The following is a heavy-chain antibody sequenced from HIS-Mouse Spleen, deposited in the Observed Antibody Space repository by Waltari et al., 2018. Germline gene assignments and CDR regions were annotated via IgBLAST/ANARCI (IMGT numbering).Heavy chain of an antibody. CDR1: GFTFRTYG. D-gene: IGHD6-19*01. Sequence: QVQLVESGGGVVQPGRSLRLSCAASGFTFRTYGMHWVRQAPGKGLEWVEVISYDGSNKYYADSVKGRFTISRDNSKNTLYLQMNSLRAEDTAVYYCAKASSGWLDYWGQGTLVTVSS. CDR3: AKASSGWLDY. J-gene: IGHJ4*02. V-gene: IGHV3-30*18. CDR2: ISYDGSNK.